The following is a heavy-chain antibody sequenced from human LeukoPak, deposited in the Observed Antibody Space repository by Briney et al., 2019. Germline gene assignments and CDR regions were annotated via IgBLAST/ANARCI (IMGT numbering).Heavy chain of an antibody. CDR1: GFTFSTYA. CDR2: ISGSGGST. D-gene: IGHD3-10*01. Sequence: PGWSLRLSCAASGFTFSTYAMSWVRQAPGKGLEWVSGISGSGGSTYYADSVKGRFTISRDNSRNTLYLQMNSLRAEDTAVYYCARESEPRLIWFVGGEHYYFDYWGQGTLVTVSS. CDR3: ARESEPRLIWFVGGEHYYFDY. J-gene: IGHJ4*02. V-gene: IGHV3-23*01.